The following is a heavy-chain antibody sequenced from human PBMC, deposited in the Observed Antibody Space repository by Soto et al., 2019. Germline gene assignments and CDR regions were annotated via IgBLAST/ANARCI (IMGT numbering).Heavy chain of an antibody. CDR3: ARLLPSSRQTPDYYGMDV. J-gene: IGHJ6*02. CDR2: INPNSGGT. D-gene: IGHD6-13*01. CDR1: GYTFTGYY. V-gene: IGHV1-2*04. Sequence: ASVTVSCQASGYTFTGYYMHWVRQAPGQGLEWMGWINPNSGGTNYAQKFQGWVTMTRDTSISTAYMELSRLRSDDTAVYYCARLLPSSRQTPDYYGMDVWGQGTTVTVSS.